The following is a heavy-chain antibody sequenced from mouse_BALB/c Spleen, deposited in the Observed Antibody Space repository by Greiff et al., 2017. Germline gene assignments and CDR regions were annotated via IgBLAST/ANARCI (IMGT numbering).Heavy chain of an antibody. CDR1: GFTFSNYW. V-gene: IGHV6-6*02. D-gene: IGHD2-2*01. J-gene: IGHJ4*01. Sequence: EVMLVESGGGLVQPGGSMKLSCVASGFTFSNYWMNWVRQSPEKGLEWVAEIRLKSNNYATHYAESVKGRFTISRDDSKSSVYLQMNNLRAEDTGIYYCTKGYGYDAPHYYAMDYWGQGTSVTVSS. CDR3: TKGYGYDAPHYYAMDY. CDR2: IRLKSNNYAT.